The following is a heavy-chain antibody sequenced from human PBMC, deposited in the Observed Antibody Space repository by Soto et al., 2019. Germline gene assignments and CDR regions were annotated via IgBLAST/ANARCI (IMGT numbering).Heavy chain of an antibody. CDR1: GGSISSGDYY. D-gene: IGHD3-10*01. CDR2: IYYSGST. V-gene: IGHV4-30-4*01. J-gene: IGHJ5*02. Sequence: SETLSLTCTVSGGSISSGDYYWSWIRQPPGKGLEWIGYIYYSGSTYYDPSLKSRVTISVDTSKNQFSLKLSSVTAADTAVYYCARGRVTMVRGVPSWWFDPWGQGTLVTVSS. CDR3: ARGRVTMVRGVPSWWFDP.